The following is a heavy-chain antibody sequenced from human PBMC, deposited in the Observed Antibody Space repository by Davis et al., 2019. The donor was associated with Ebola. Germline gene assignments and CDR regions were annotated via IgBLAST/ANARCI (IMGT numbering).Heavy chain of an antibody. D-gene: IGHD2-2*01. Sequence: SLKISCAASGFPFTAYGMHWVRQAPGKGLEWVAAISNDGTKKYFIDSVKGRFSIFRDNSENTLYLQMNSLRTEDTAVYFCAKDRVAFGYDFNFWGQGALVTVSS. V-gene: IGHV3-30*18. CDR2: ISNDGTKK. J-gene: IGHJ4*02. CDR3: AKDRVAFGYDFNF. CDR1: GFPFTAYG.